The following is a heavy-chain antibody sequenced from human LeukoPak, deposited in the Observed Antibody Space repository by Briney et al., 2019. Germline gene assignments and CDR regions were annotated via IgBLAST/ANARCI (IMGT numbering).Heavy chain of an antibody. CDR3: ARKAPYYSDGSGPLGTYYFDY. V-gene: IGHV4-61*02. J-gene: IGHJ4*02. CDR2: ISSSGST. CDR1: GDSISSGDYY. D-gene: IGHD3-22*01. Sequence: SETLSLTCTVSGDSISSGDYYWSWIRQPAGKGLEWIGRISSSGSTNYNPSLKSRVTISVDTSKNQFFLKLSSETAADTAVYYCARKAPYYSDGSGPLGTYYFDYWGQGTLVTVSS.